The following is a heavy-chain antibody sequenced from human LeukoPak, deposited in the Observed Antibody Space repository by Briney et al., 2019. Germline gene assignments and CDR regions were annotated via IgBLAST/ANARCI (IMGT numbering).Heavy chain of an antibody. Sequence: GGSLRLSCAASGFTFSSYGMHWVRQAPGKGLEWVAFIRYDGSNKYYADSVKGRFTISRDNSKNTLYLQMNSLRAEDTAVYYCGNDGGGSGYCSGGSCYSVQGLLDYWGQGTLVTVSS. D-gene: IGHD2-15*01. J-gene: IGHJ4*02. CDR3: GNDGGGSGYCSGGSCYSVQGLLDY. CDR2: IRYDGSNK. CDR1: GFTFSSYG. V-gene: IGHV3-30*02.